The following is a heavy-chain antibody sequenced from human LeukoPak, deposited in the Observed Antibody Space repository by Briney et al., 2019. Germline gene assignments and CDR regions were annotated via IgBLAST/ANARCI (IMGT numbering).Heavy chain of an antibody. D-gene: IGHD3-10*01. V-gene: IGHV4-61*09. Sequence: PSETLSLTCTVSGGSISSGSYDWYWLRQPAGKGLEWIGHIYTSGSSNYSPSLKSRVTISVDTSKNQFSLNLTSVTAADTAVYYCTKGRGIWGQGTLVTVSS. J-gene: IGHJ4*02. CDR1: GGSISSGSYD. CDR3: TKGRGI. CDR2: IYTSGSS.